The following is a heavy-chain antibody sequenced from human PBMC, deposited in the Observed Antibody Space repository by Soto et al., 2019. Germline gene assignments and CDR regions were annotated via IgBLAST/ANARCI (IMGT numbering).Heavy chain of an antibody. V-gene: IGHV1-18*01. Sequence: ASXKVSCKASGYTFTSYGISWVRQAPGQGLEWMGWISAYNGNTNYAQKLQGRVTMTTDTSTSTAYMELRSLRSDDTAVFYCARFQRGYCSSTSCYPWFDPWGQGTLVTVSS. CDR2: ISAYNGNT. D-gene: IGHD2-2*01. CDR3: ARFQRGYCSSTSCYPWFDP. CDR1: GYTFTSYG. J-gene: IGHJ5*02.